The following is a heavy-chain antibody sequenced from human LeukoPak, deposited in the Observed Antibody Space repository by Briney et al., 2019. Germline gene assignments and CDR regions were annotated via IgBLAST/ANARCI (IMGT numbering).Heavy chain of an antibody. CDR1: GFTFSSYG. V-gene: IGHV3-33*06. CDR3: AKVLDYYDSSGYSDAFDI. CDR2: IWYDGSNK. Sequence: GGSLRLSRAASGFTFSSYGMHWVRQAPGKGLEWVAVIWYDGSNKYYADSVKGRFTISRDNSKNTLYLQMNSLRAEDTAVYYCAKVLDYYDSSGYSDAFDIWGQGTMVTVSS. D-gene: IGHD3-22*01. J-gene: IGHJ3*02.